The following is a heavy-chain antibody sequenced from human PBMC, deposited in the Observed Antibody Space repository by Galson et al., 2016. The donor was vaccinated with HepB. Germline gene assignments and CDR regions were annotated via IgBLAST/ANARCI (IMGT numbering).Heavy chain of an antibody. CDR1: GYNFPDYW. CDR2: IDPTDSYT. CDR3: ARHGDVDTAMVPFHS. J-gene: IGHJ4*02. V-gene: IGHV5-10-1*01. Sequence: QSGAEVKKPGESLTISCTGSGYNFPDYWISWVRQMPGKGLEWMGRIDPTDSYTNYGPSFQGHVTISADSSINTAYLRWRSLKASDTAIYYCARHGDVDTAMVPFHSWGQGSLVIVSS. D-gene: IGHD5-18*01.